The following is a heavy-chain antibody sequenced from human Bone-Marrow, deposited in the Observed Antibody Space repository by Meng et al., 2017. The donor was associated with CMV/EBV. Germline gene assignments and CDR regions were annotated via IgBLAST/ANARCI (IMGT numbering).Heavy chain of an antibody. CDR3: ARMFDITMIVGRGYYFDH. J-gene: IGHJ4*02. CDR1: GYTFTGYY. D-gene: IGHD3-22*01. V-gene: IGHV1-2*02. CDR2: INPNSGGT. Sequence: ASVKVSCKASGYTFTGYYMHWVRQAPGQGLEWMGWINPNSGGTNYAQKFQGRVTMTRDTSISTAYMELSRLRSDDTAVYYCARMFDITMIVGRGYYFDHWGQGTLVTVSS.